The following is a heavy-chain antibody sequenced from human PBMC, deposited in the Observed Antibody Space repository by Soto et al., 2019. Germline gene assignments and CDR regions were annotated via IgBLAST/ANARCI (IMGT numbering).Heavy chain of an antibody. J-gene: IGHJ4*02. CDR1: FFPFSIYA. V-gene: IGHV3-30-3*01. Sequence: SLLLSFSSSFFPFSIYAMHWVRQAPGKGLEWVAVISYDGSNKYYADSVKGRFTISRDNSQPPLYLQMNSLRAAAPAVSYCASLTTTTFDYWGQGTLVTVSS. CDR3: ASLTTTTFDY. D-gene: IGHD4-17*01. CDR2: ISYDGSNK.